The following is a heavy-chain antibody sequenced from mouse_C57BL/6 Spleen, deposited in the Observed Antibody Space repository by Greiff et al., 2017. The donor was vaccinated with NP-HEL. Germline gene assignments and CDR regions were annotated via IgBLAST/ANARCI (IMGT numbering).Heavy chain of an antibody. CDR3: ARSWCNEGYFDV. V-gene: IGHV1-59*01. CDR1: GYTFTSYW. Sequence: QVQLQQPGAELVRPGTSVKLSCKASGYTFTSYWMHWVKQRPGQGLEWIGVIDPSDSYTNYNQKFKGKATLTVDTSSSTAYMQLSSLTSEDSAVYYCARSWCNEGYFDVWGTGTTVTVSS. J-gene: IGHJ1*03. D-gene: IGHD1-1*02. CDR2: IDPSDSYT.